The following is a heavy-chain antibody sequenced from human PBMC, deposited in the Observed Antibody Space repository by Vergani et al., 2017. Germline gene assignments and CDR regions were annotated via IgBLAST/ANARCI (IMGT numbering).Heavy chain of an antibody. CDR1: GFPFSSYG. CDR3: AKVARGYDYSLYRYFDL. D-gene: IGHD5-12*01. Sequence: QVQLVESGGGVVQPGGSLKLPCEASGFPFSSYGMHWFRQAPGRGLGGGAVISYDGTKKYYADSVKGRFTISRDNSKKTLYLQMNSLRAEDTAVYYCAKVARGYDYSLYRYFDLWGRGTLVTVSS. J-gene: IGHJ2*01. V-gene: IGHV3-30*18. CDR2: ISYDGTKK.